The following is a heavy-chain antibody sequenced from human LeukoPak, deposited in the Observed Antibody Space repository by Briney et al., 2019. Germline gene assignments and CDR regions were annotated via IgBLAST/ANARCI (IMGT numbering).Heavy chain of an antibody. V-gene: IGHV3-23*01. CDR2: ISGSGGST. D-gene: IGHD2-21*01. CDR3: AKVYSYYYYMDV. Sequence: PGRSLRLSCAASGFTFSSYGMSWVRQAPGKGLEWVSAISGSGGSTYYADSVKGRFTISRDNSKNTLYLQMNSLRAEDTPVYYCAKVYSYYYYMDVWGKGTTVTVSS. CDR1: GFTFSSYG. J-gene: IGHJ6*03.